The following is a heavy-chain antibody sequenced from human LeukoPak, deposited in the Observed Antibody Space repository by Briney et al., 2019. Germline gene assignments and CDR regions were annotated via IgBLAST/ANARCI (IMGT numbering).Heavy chain of an antibody. D-gene: IGHD3-22*01. J-gene: IGHJ4*02. CDR3: AGLVGRYSSGLYYYYFDY. CDR1: GDSINSLDL. V-gene: IGHV4-4*02. Sequence: PSETLSLTCTVSGDSINSLDLWSWVRPPPGKGLEGIGEMYLSGTTHSNPSVKSRVTISIDKSKNQFFLNLSSVTAADTAVYYCAGLVGRYSSGLYYYYFDYWGQGTLVTVSS. CDR2: MYLSGTT.